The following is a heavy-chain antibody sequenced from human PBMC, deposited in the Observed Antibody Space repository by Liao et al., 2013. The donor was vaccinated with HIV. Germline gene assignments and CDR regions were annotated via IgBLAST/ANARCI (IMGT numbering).Heavy chain of an antibody. Sequence: QVQLQESGPGLVKPSQTLSLTCTVSGGTISSYSYYWNWIRQPAGKGLEWIGRIYARWEHTTTLPQESSHHIIDTSKNQFSLKVSSVTAADTAVYYCARSVPAAHFEYWGQGALVTVSS. CDR2: IYARWEH. CDR1: GGTISSYSYY. D-gene: IGHD2-2*01. J-gene: IGHJ4*02. CDR3: ARSVPAAHFEY. V-gene: IGHV4-61*02.